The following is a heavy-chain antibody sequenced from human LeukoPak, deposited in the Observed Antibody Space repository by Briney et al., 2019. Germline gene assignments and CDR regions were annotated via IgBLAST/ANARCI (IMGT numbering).Heavy chain of an antibody. J-gene: IGHJ6*03. CDR3: AKGLRTGVGPYMGYHYYMDV. D-gene: IGHD3-16*01. CDR2: IHGSASYN. CDR1: GFIFSNYY. V-gene: IGHV3-21*04. Sequence: GGSLRLSCAASGFIFSNYYLNWVRQAPGKGLEWVSCIHGSASYNYYADSVKGRFTISRDNSYNTVSLQMNSLRDEDTGVYYCAKGLRTGVGPYMGYHYYMDVWGKGATVTVSS.